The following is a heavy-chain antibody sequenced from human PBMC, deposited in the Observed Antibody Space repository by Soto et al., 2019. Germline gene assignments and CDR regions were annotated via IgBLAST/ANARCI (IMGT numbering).Heavy chain of an antibody. CDR1: GGSFSGYY. CDR2: INHSGST. V-gene: IGHV4-34*01. Sequence: SVTLSLTCGVDGGSFSGYYWSWIRQPPGKGLEWIGEINHSGSTNYNPSLKSRVTISVDTSKNQFSLKLSSVTAADTAVYYCAREHYDFWSGYFHWGQGTLVTVSS. D-gene: IGHD3-3*01. CDR3: AREHYDFWSGYFH. J-gene: IGHJ4*02.